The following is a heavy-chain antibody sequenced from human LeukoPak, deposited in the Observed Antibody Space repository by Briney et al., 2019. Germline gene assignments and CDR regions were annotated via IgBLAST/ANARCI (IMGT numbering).Heavy chain of an antibody. D-gene: IGHD2-2*01. J-gene: IGHJ4*02. CDR2: IKSKTDGGTT. CDR1: GFTFSSYG. Sequence: GRSLRLSCAASGFTFSSYGMHWVRQAPGKGLEWVGRIKSKTDGGTTDYAAPVKGRFTISRDDSKNTLYLQMNSLKTEDTAVYYCTTEIVVVPAAILPIDYWGQGTLVTVSS. CDR3: TTEIVVVPAAILPIDY. V-gene: IGHV3-15*01.